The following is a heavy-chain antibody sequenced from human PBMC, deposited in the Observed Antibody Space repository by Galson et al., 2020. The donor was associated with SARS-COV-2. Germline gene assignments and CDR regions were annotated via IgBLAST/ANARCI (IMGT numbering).Heavy chain of an antibody. J-gene: IGHJ6*03. Sequence: SETLSLTCAVSSGSINSGNYYWSWIRQPAGKGLEWIGHVYPSGPTHYNPSLKSRVTISVDTSKNQFSLSLSSVTAADTAVYYCARESLSGRYYMDVWGKGTTVTVS. V-gene: IGHV4-61*09. CDR3: ARESLSGRYYMDV. CDR1: SGSINSGNYY. CDR2: VYPSGPT. D-gene: IGHD3-10*01.